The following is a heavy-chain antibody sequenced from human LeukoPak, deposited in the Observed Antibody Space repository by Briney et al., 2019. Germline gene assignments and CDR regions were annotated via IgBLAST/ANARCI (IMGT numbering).Heavy chain of an antibody. Sequence: GGSLRLSCAASGFTFSSYGMHWVRQAPGKGLEWVAFIRYDGSNKYYADSVKGRFTISRDNSKNTLYLQMNSLRAEDTAVYYCATITPYCSSTSCYTDYWGQGTLVTVSS. V-gene: IGHV3-30*02. CDR1: GFTFSSYG. CDR3: ATITPYCSSTSCYTDY. D-gene: IGHD2-2*02. J-gene: IGHJ4*02. CDR2: IRYDGSNK.